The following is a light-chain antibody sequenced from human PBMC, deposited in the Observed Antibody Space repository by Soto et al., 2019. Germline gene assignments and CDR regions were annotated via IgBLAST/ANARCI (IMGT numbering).Light chain of an antibody. CDR1: QRVSSNY. V-gene: IGKV3-20*01. CDR2: GAS. CDR3: QQYGSIPRV. J-gene: IGKJ2*01. Sequence: EIVLTQSPGTLSLSPGQRVTLSCRASQRVSSNYLAWYQQQPGQAPRLLIYGASSKATGIPHRYSGSGSGTDFTLTVSRLARKDLAVYYCQQYGSIPRVFGRGNKLEI.